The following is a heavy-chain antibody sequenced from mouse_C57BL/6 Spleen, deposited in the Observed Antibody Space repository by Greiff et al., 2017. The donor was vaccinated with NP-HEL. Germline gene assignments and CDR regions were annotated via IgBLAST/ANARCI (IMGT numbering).Heavy chain of an antibody. CDR1: GFTFSDYY. D-gene: IGHD1-1*01. Sequence: EVHLVESEGGLVQPGSSMKLSCTASGFTFSDYYMAWVRQVPEKGLEWVANIIYVGSSTYYLDYLKGRFTLSSDKAKNILYSQLSSLKSEDTATFDWGRGRRDTVVAHWDVEGWGTGTTVTVAS. CDR2: IIYVGSST. J-gene: IGHJ1*03. V-gene: IGHV5-16*01. CDR3: GRGRRDTVVAHWDVEG.